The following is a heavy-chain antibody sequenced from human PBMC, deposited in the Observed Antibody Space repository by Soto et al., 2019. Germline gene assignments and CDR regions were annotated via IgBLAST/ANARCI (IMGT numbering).Heavy chain of an antibody. CDR2: IYWDYDK. CDR3: AHLVVAGITYYFAS. J-gene: IGHJ4*02. Sequence: QITLKESGPTLVKPTQTLTLTCTFSGFSLSTSGVGVGWIRQPPGKALEWLTFIYWDYDKRNSPFLKSRLTITKDTSKNQVVLTMTNMDPVDTATYYCAHLVVAGITYYFASWGQGTLVTVSS. CDR1: GFSLSTSGVG. D-gene: IGHD2-15*01. V-gene: IGHV2-5*02.